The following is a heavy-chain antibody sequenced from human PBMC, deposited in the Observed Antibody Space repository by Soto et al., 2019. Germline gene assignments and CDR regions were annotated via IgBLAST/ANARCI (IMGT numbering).Heavy chain of an antibody. CDR1: GFIFENFG. D-gene: IGHD1-26*01. Sequence: GGSLRLSCAASGFIFENFGMSWVRQAPGKGLEWISSISGSGFKKYYADSVKGRFTISRDNSKSTVYLELNNLSAEDTAVYHCAKNQGVELVPLATVDWFGQRGRGSVFAASS. J-gene: IGHJ5*02. CDR3: AKNQGVELVPLATVDWFGQ. V-gene: IGHV3-23*01. CDR2: ISGSGFKK.